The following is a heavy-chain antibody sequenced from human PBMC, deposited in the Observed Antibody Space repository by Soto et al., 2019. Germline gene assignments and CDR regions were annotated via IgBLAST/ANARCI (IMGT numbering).Heavy chain of an antibody. CDR1: GDSVSSNSAA. V-gene: IGHV6-1*01. D-gene: IGHD3-22*01. CDR2: TYYRSKWYN. CDR3: AREGNYYDSSGPETNFDY. Sequence: SPTLSLTCAISGDSVSSNSAAWNWIRQSPSRGLEWLGRTYYRSKWYNDYAVSVKSRITINPDTSKNQFSLQLNSVTPEDTAVYYCAREGNYYDSSGPETNFDYWGQGTLVTVSS. J-gene: IGHJ4*02.